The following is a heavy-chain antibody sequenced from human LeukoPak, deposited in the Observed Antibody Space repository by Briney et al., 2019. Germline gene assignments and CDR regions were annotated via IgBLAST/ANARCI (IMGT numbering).Heavy chain of an antibody. CDR1: GFTISGDA. Sequence: PGTSLRLSCTASGFTISGDAMHWVRQAPGKGLQWVAHISFDGSYKYYADSVKGRFTISRDNSKNTLYLQMNSLRTDDTALFYCARETLDALDLWGPETLVTVSS. J-gene: IGHJ3*01. CDR3: ARETLDALDL. CDR2: ISFDGSYK. V-gene: IGHV3-30*04.